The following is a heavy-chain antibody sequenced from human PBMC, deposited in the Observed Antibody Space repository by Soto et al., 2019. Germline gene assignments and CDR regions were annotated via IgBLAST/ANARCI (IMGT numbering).Heavy chain of an antibody. Sequence: GGSLRLSCAASGFTFGGYSMNWVRQAPGKGLEWVSSISSSSSYIYYADSVKGRFTISRDNAKNSLYLQMNSLRAEDTAVYYCARMIGSTTQRFDAFDIWGQGTMVTVSS. CDR1: GFTFGGYS. J-gene: IGHJ3*02. D-gene: IGHD1-1*01. CDR3: ARMIGSTTQRFDAFDI. CDR2: ISSSSSYI. V-gene: IGHV3-21*01.